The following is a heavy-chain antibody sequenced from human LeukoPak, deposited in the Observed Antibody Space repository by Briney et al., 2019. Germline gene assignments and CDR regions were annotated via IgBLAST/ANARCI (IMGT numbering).Heavy chain of an antibody. J-gene: IGHJ1*01. CDR2: ISYDGSNK. Sequence: PGRSLRLSCAASGFTFSSYAMHWVRQAPGKGLEWVAVISYDGSNKYYADSVKGRFTISRDNSKNTLYLQMNSLRAEDTAVYYCAKDRSGWYGEYFQHWGQGTLVTVSS. CDR1: GFTFSSYA. CDR3: AKDRSGWYGEYFQH. D-gene: IGHD6-19*01. V-gene: IGHV3-30-3*01.